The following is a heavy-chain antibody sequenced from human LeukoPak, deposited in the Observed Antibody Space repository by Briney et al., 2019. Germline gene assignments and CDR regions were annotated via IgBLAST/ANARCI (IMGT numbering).Heavy chain of an antibody. D-gene: IGHD1-14*01. CDR1: GGSISSYY. J-gene: IGHJ4*02. CDR2: IYYSGST. V-gene: IGHV4-59*12. Sequence: PSETLSLTCTVSGGSISSYYWSWIRQPPGKGLEWIGYIYYSGSTNYNPSLKSRVTISVDTSKNQFSLKLSSVTAADTAVYYCAREDLPGEIGYWGQGTLVTVSS. CDR3: AREDLPGEIGY.